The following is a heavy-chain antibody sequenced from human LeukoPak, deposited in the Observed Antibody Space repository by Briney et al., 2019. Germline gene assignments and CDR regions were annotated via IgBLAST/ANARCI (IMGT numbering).Heavy chain of an antibody. CDR3: AREVAVAAFDI. D-gene: IGHD6-19*01. V-gene: IGHV3-74*01. CDR2: INSDGSSK. J-gene: IGHJ3*02. Sequence: VGSLRLSPAASGFTFCSDWMDWVPHAPGVGLWWVPRINSDGSSKSYADSVKGRFTISTDNAKNTLYLQMNSLRAEDTAVYSCAREVAVAAFDIWGQGTMVTVSS. CDR1: GFTFCSDW.